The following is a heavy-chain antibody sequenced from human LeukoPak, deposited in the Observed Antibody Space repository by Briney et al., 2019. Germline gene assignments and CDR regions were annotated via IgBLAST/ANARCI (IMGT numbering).Heavy chain of an antibody. V-gene: IGHV4-38-2*02. D-gene: IGHD3-10*01. Sequence: SETLSLTCAVSGYSISTDYHWGWIRQPPGKGLEWIGSMHHRGSTYYNPSLKSRVTISVDTSKNQVSLKLNSVTAADTAVYYCARDRSYYTFDYWGQGTLVTVSA. CDR2: MHHRGST. CDR1: GYSISTDYH. CDR3: ARDRSYYTFDY. J-gene: IGHJ4*02.